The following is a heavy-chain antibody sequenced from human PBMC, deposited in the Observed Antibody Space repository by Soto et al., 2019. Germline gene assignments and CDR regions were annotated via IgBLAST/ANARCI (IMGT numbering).Heavy chain of an antibody. CDR3: AIDSDGGY. CDR2: ISATTGNT. V-gene: IGHV3-23*01. Sequence: EVRLSESGGGLVQPGESLRLSCAASGFNFSIYTMIWVRQAPGKGLEWVSGISATTGNTYYTDSVKGRFTISRDNFEDTLFLQMNHLRAEDTALYFRAIDSDGGYWGQGTLVTVSS. CDR1: GFNFSIYT. J-gene: IGHJ4*02. D-gene: IGHD2-15*01.